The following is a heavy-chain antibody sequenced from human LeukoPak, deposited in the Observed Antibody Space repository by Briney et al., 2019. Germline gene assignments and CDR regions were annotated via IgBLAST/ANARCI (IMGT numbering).Heavy chain of an antibody. Sequence: GASVKVSCKASGGTFSSYAISWVRQAPGQGLEWMGGIIPIFGTANYAQKFQGRVTITTDESTSTAYMELSSLRSEDTAVYYCARYYYDSSGYYSDNYYFDYWGQGTLVTVSS. D-gene: IGHD3-22*01. CDR2: IIPIFGTA. V-gene: IGHV1-69*05. CDR3: ARYYYDSSGYYSDNYYFDY. CDR1: GGTFSSYA. J-gene: IGHJ4*02.